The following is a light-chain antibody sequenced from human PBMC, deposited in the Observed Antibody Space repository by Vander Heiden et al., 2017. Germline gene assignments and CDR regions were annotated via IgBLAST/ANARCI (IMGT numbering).Light chain of an antibody. V-gene: IGKV3-20*01. CDR2: GTS. CDR1: QSVKNND. CDR3: HQYGSSPLT. J-gene: IGKJ4*01. Sequence: IVLTQSPGTLSLSPGDRATLSCRASQSVKNNDLAWYQQKPGQAPRLLIYGTSSGAAGIPGRFSGSGSGTDFTLTISRLEPEDFAVYYCHQYGSSPLTFGGGTKVEIK.